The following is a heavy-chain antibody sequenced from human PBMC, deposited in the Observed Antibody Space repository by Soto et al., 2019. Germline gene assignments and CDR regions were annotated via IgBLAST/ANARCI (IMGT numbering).Heavy chain of an antibody. V-gene: IGHV1-2*02. CDR2: INAHSGGT. J-gene: IGHJ5*02. Sequence: ASVKVSCKASGFSFTGYYIHWLRQAPGQGLEWMGWINAHSGGTEYAQKFQGRVTLTRDTSIATAYLTRTSLTSDDTALYYCAKDLTRQLAYWLDPWGQGTQVTSPQ. CDR3: AKDLTRQLAYWLDP. CDR1: GFSFTGYY. D-gene: IGHD6-6*01.